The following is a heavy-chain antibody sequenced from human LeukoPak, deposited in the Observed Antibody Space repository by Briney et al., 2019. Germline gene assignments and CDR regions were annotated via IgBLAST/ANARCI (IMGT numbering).Heavy chain of an antibody. J-gene: IGHJ4*02. CDR1: GFTFSSYA. Sequence: QSGGSLRLSCAASGFTFSSYAMSWVRQAPGKGLEWVSAISGSGGSTYYADSVKGRFTISRDNSKNTLYLQMNSLRAEDTAVYYCAKFKAYGDSYYFDYWGQGTLVTVSS. CDR3: AKFKAYGDSYYFDY. CDR2: ISGSGGST. D-gene: IGHD4-17*01. V-gene: IGHV3-23*01.